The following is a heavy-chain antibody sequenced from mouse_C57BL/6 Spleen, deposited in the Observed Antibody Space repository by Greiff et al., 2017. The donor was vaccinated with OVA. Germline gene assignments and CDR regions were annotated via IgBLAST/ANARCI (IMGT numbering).Heavy chain of an antibody. CDR3: ARLQLRLRYAMDY. D-gene: IGHD3-2*02. CDR2: IYPGSGNT. J-gene: IGHJ4*01. Sequence: VQLQQSGAELVRPGASVKLSCKASGYTFTDYYINWVKQRPGQGLEWIARIYPGSGNTYYNEKFKGKATLTAEKSSSTAYMQLSSLTSEDSAVYFCARLQLRLRYAMDYWGQGTSVTVSS. CDR1: GYTFTDYY. V-gene: IGHV1-76*01.